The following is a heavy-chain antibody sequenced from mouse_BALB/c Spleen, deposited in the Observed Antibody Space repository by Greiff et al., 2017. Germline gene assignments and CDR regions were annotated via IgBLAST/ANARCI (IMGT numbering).Heavy chain of an antibody. D-gene: IGHD1-2*01. V-gene: IGHV3-6*02. CDR3: ARKGHYGYYCDY. J-gene: IGHJ2*01. CDR2: ISYDGSN. CDR1: GYSITSGYY. Sequence: EVQLVESGPGLVKPSQSLSLTCSVTGYSITSGYYWNWIRQFPGNKLEWMGYISYDGSNNYNPSLKNRISITRDTSKNQFFLKLNSVTTEDTATYYCARKGHYGYYCDYWGQGTTLTVSS.